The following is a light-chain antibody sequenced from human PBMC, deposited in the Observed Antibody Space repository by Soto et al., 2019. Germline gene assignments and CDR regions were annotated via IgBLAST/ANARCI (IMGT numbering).Light chain of an antibody. CDR2: DAS. V-gene: IGKV1-5*01. Sequence: ASVGDRVTITCRASQNINRWLAWYQQKPGKAPKLLIYDASNLESGVPSRFSGSGSGTEFTLTISSLQPGDFATYYCQHLHSYPLSFGGGTKVDIK. J-gene: IGKJ4*01. CDR1: QNINRW. CDR3: QHLHSYPLS.